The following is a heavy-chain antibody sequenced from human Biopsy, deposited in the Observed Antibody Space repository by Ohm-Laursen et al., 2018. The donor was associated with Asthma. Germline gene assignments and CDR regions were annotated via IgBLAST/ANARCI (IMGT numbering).Heavy chain of an antibody. D-gene: IGHD6-19*01. Sequence: SLRLSCAATGFTLSSYAIHWVRQAPGKGLERVPAITGSGGTTYYADSVRGRFTISRDNSKSTLFLQMDSLSAEDTAVYYCAKDFRGIAVAGDRGFDYWGQGTLVTVSS. CDR1: GFTLSSYA. V-gene: IGHV3-23*01. J-gene: IGHJ4*02. CDR3: AKDFRGIAVAGDRGFDY. CDR2: ITGSGGTT.